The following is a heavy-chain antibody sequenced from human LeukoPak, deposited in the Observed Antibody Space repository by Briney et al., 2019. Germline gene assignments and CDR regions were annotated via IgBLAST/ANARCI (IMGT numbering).Heavy chain of an antibody. CDR2: IYSGGST. V-gene: IGHV3-53*01. CDR3: ARGSRRRYSSSWHPPFDY. CDR1: GFTFSSYW. Sequence: GGSLRLSCAASGFTFSSYWMSWVRQAPGKGLEWVSVIYSGGSTYYADSVKGRFTISRDNSKNTLYLQMNSLRAEDTAVYYCARGSRRRYSSSWHPPFDYWGQGTLVTVSS. J-gene: IGHJ4*02. D-gene: IGHD6-13*01.